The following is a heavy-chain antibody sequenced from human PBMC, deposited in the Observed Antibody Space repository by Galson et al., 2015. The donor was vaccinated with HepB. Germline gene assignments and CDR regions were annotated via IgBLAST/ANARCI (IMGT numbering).Heavy chain of an antibody. V-gene: IGHV4-61*02. CDR1: GGSISSGSYY. J-gene: IGHJ4*02. Sequence: TLSLTCTVSGGSISSGSYYWSWIRQPARKGLEWIGRIYTSGSTNYNPSLKSRVTMSVDTSKNQFSLKLSSVTAADTAVYYCARYYYYDSSGYYSLDYWGQGTLVTVSS. CDR3: ARYYYYDSSGYYSLDY. D-gene: IGHD3-22*01. CDR2: IYTSGST.